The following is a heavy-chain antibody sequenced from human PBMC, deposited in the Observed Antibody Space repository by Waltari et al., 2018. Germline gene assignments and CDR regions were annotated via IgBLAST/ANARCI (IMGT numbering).Heavy chain of an antibody. D-gene: IGHD5-12*01. CDR2: ISGSGGST. CDR1: GFPFSRSA. J-gene: IGHJ4*02. CDR3: AKDPGYSGYDQHY. Sequence: EVQLLESGGGLVQPGGSLSLSCAASGFPFSRSAMIWVRQAPGKGLEWVSAISGSGGSTYYADSVKGRFTISRDNSKNTLYLQMNSLRAEDTAVYYCAKDPGYSGYDQHYWGQGTLVTVSS. V-gene: IGHV3-23*01.